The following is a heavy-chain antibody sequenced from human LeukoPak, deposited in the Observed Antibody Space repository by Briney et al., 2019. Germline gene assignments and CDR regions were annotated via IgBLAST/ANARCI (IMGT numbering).Heavy chain of an antibody. J-gene: IGHJ6*02. CDR3: ASPRQQLSPYYYYGMDV. D-gene: IGHD6-13*01. V-gene: IGHV1-2*02. CDR2: INPNSGGT. CDR1: GYTFTGYY. Sequence: GASVKVSCKASGYTFTGYYMHWVRQAPGQGLEWMGWINPNSGGTNYAQKFQGRVTMTRDTSISTAYMELSRLRSDDTAVYYCASPRQQLSPYYYYGMDVWGQGTTVTVSS.